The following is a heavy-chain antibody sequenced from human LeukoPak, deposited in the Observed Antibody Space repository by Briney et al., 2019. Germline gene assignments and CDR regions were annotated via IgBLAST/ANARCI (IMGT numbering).Heavy chain of an antibody. Sequence: ASVKVSCKASGYSFTGSYMYWVRQAPGQGLEWMGWINPDTGGTNLVEKFQGRVTMTRDTSISTAYMELSRLRSDDTAVYYCARTRSSSWFLFDYWGQGTLVTVSS. J-gene: IGHJ4*02. CDR3: ARTRSSSWFLFDY. D-gene: IGHD6-13*01. CDR2: INPDTGGT. V-gene: IGHV1-2*02. CDR1: GYSFTGSY.